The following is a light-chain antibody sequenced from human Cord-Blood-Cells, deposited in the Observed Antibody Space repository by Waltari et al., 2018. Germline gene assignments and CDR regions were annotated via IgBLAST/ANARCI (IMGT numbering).Light chain of an antibody. CDR2: DVS. CDR1: SSDVGGYNY. CDR3: SSYTSSSTWV. V-gene: IGLV2-14*01. Sequence: QSALTQPASVSGSPGQSITISCTGTSSDVGGYNYVSWYQQHPGKAPKLMICDVSKRPSGVSNRFSCSKSGNTASLTISGLQAEDEADYYCSSYTSSSTWVFGGGTKLTVL. J-gene: IGLJ3*02.